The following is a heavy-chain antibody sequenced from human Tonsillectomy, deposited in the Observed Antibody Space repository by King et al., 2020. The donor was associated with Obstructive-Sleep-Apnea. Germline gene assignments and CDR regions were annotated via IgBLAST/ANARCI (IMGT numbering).Heavy chain of an antibody. J-gene: IGHJ6*02. D-gene: IGHD3-9*01. V-gene: IGHV3-33*01. CDR1: GFTFSSYG. CDR2: IWYDGSNK. Sequence: VQLVESGGGVVQPGRSLRLSCAASGFTFSSYGMHWVRQVPGKGLEWVAVIWYDGSNKYYADSVKGRFTISRDNSKNTLYLQMNSLRAEDTAVYYCARAWVNRYDILTGHYIYYYGMDVWGQGTTVTVSS. CDR3: ARAWVNRYDILTGHYIYYYGMDV.